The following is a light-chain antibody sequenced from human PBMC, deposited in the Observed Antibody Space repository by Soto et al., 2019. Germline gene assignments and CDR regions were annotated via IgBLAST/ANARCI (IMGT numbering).Light chain of an antibody. V-gene: IGLV2-11*01. J-gene: IGLJ1*01. CDR2: DVT. CDR1: SGDVGGYNY. CDR3: CSYAGSYIYV. Sequence: QSALTQPRSVSGSPGQSVTISCTGASGDVGGYNYVSWYQQHPDKAPKVMIYDVTKRPSGVPDRFSGSKSGNTASLTISGLQAEDEADYYCCSYAGSYIYVFGTGTKVTVL.